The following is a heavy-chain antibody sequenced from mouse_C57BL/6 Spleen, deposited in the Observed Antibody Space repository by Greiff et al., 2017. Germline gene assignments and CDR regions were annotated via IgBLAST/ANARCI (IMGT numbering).Heavy chain of an antibody. Sequence: QVQLQQSGPELVKPGASVKISCKASGYAFSSSWMNWVKQRPGKGLEWIGRIYPGDGDTNYNGKFKGKATLTADKSSSTAYMQLSSLTSEDSAVYFCARDIYYYFDYWGQGTTLTVSS. D-gene: IGHD1-1*01. CDR2: IYPGDGDT. J-gene: IGHJ2*01. CDR1: GYAFSSSW. CDR3: ARDIYYYFDY. V-gene: IGHV1-82*01.